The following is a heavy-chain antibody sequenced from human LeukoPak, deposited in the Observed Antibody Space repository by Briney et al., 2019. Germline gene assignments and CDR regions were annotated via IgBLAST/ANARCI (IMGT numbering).Heavy chain of an antibody. J-gene: IGHJ6*02. CDR1: GGSISSSSYY. V-gene: IGHV4-39*07. Sequence: SDTLSLTCTVSGGSISSSSYYWGWIRQPPGKGLEWIGSIYYSGSTYYNPSLKSRVTISVDTSKNQFSLKLSSVTAADTAVYYCARDKATAAFYYYYGMDVWGQGTTVTVSS. CDR3: ARDKATAAFYYYYGMDV. CDR2: IYYSGST. D-gene: IGHD6-13*01.